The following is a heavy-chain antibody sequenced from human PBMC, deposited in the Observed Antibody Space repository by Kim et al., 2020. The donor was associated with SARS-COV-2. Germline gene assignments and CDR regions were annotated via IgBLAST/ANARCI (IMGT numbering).Heavy chain of an antibody. Sequence: SETLSLTCTVSGDSISSNYWTWIRQAAGKGLEWIGRIYRSGNTHYNPSLKSRVTMSVDTSKNHFSLSLSSVTAADTAVYYCARGIPGKGIDVWGQGTTVTVSS. D-gene: IGHD3-10*01. CDR3: ARGIPGKGIDV. V-gene: IGHV4-4*07. J-gene: IGHJ6*02. CDR1: GDSISSNY. CDR2: IYRSGNT.